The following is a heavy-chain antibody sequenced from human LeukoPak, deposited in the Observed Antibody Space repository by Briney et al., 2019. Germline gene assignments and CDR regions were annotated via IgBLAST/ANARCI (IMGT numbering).Heavy chain of an antibody. V-gene: IGHV3-73*01. Sequence: PGGSLRLSCTASGFTFSRSAMHWVRQASGKGLEWVGRIRSKANSYATAYAASVKGRFTISRDDSKNTAYLQMNSLKTEDTAVYYCTSRLGGTGTTAFYYWGQGTLVTVSS. CDR3: TSRLGGTGTTAFYY. D-gene: IGHD1-1*01. J-gene: IGHJ4*02. CDR2: IRSKANSYAT. CDR1: GFTFSRSA.